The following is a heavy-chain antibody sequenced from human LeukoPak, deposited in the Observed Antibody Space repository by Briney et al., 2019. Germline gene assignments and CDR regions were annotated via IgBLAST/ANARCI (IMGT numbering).Heavy chain of an antibody. J-gene: IGHJ4*02. D-gene: IGHD7-27*01. CDR2: ITTSDGKT. Sequence: GGSLRLSCAASGFTFSSYTMSWGRQAPGKGLEWVSTITTSDGKTYYADSVKGRFTVSRDNSKNTLFLQMSSLRAEDTAVYYCAKDGGLWVSAHWGDSWGRGTLVTVSS. V-gene: IGHV3-23*01. CDR1: GFTFSSYT. CDR3: AKDGGLWVSAHWGDS.